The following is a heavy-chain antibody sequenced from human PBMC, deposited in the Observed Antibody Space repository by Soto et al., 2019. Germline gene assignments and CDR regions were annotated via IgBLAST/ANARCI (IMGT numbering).Heavy chain of an antibody. CDR1: GGSISSSSYY. J-gene: IGHJ4*02. CDR2: IYYSGST. D-gene: IGHD2-15*01. V-gene: IGHV4-39*01. Sequence: SETLSLTCTVSGGSISSSSYYWGWIRQPPGKGLEWIGSIYYSGSTYYNPSLKSRVTISVDTSKNQFSLKLSSVTAADTAVYYCARLGYCSGGSCFAPDDYWGQGTLVTVSS. CDR3: ARLGYCSGGSCFAPDDY.